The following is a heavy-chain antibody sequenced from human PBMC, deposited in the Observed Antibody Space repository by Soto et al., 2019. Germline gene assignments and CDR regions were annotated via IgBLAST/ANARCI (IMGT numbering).Heavy chain of an antibody. J-gene: IGHJ3*02. CDR3: ARDVVGYLGYCSGGSCYGPPIPYDAFDI. V-gene: IGHV1-46*01. Sequence: ASVKVSCKASGYTFTSYYMHWVRQAPGQGLEWMGIINPNGGNTNYAQKLQGRVTMTTDTSTSTAYMELRSLRSDDTAVYYCARDVVGYLGYCSGGSCYGPPIPYDAFDIWGQGTMVTVS. CDR2: INPNGGNT. D-gene: IGHD2-15*01. CDR1: GYTFTSYY.